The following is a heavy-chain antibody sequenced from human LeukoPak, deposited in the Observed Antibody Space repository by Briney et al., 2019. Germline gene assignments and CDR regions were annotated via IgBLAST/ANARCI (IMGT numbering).Heavy chain of an antibody. J-gene: IGHJ4*02. CDR1: GFTFSSYS. CDR2: ISSSSSTI. CDR3: ARASGGSDY. V-gene: IGHV3-48*01. D-gene: IGHD3-10*01. Sequence: GGSLRLSCAASGFTFSSYSMNWVRQAPGKGLEWVSYISSSSSTIYYADSVKGRFTISRDNSKNTLYLQMNSLRAEDTAVYYCARASGGSDYWGQGTLVTVSS.